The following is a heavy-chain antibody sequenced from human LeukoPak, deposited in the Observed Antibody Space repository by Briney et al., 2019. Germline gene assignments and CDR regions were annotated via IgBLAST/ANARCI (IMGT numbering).Heavy chain of an antibody. J-gene: IGHJ4*02. D-gene: IGHD5-24*01. V-gene: IGHV1-69*04. Sequence: GASVKVSCKASGGTFSSYAISWVRQAPGQGLEWMGRIIPILGIANYAQKFQGRVTITADKSTSTAYMELSSLRSEDTAVYYCARFVGYKGPCDYWGQGTLVTVSS. CDR1: GGTFSSYA. CDR2: IIPILGIA. CDR3: ARFVGYKGPCDY.